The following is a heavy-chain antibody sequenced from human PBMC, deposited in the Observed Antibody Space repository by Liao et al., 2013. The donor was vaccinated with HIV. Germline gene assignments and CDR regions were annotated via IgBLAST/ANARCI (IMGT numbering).Heavy chain of an antibody. CDR1: GDLIRRDNYY. V-gene: IGHV4-61*02. CDR3: ARSGSFVGGWSRKYFQH. D-gene: IGHD6-19*01. CDR2: IYTGMSTTGTT. J-gene: IGHJ1*01. Sequence: QVRLQESGPGLVKPSQTLSLTCTVSGDLIRRDNYYWTWIRQPAGTGLEWIGHIYTGMSTTGTTNYNPSLKSRVTISVDTSKNQFSLKLSSVTAADTAVYYCARSGSFVGGWSRKYFQHWARAPWSPSPQ.